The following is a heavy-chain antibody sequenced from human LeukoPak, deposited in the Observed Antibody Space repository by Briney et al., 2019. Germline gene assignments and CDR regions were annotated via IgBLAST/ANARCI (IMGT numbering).Heavy chain of an antibody. J-gene: IGHJ4*02. D-gene: IGHD4-17*01. Sequence: ASETLSLTCTVSGVSISNYYWSWIRQPPGKGLEWVGRIYTSGTTHYNPSLKSRVTMSVETSKNQFSLKLSSVTAADTAVYYCARLSTVTTSFDYWGQGTLVTVSS. CDR3: ARLSTVTTSFDY. CDR1: GVSISNYY. CDR2: IYTSGTT. V-gene: IGHV4-4*07.